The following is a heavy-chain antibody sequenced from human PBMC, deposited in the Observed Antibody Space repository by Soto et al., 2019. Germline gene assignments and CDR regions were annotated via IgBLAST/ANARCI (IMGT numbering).Heavy chain of an antibody. V-gene: IGHV3-21*01. CDR3: ARDHLLLNYGDYYRP. D-gene: IGHD4-17*01. J-gene: IGHJ5*02. Sequence: GGSLRLSCAASGFTFSSHTMNWVRQAPGKGLEWVSSISSSSTYIYYADSVKGRFTISRDNAKKSLYLQMNSLRAEDTAVYYCARDHLLLNYGDYYRPWGQGTLVTVSS. CDR1: GFTFSSHT. CDR2: ISSSSTYI.